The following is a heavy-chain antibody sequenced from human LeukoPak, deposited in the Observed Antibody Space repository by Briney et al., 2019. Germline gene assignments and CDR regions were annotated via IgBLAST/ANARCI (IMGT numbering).Heavy chain of an antibody. D-gene: IGHD2/OR15-2a*01. J-gene: IGHJ6*03. Sequence: SSETLSLTCTVSGYSISSGFYWGWIRQPPGKGLEWIGEINHSGSTNYNPSLKSRVTISVDTSKNQFSLKLSSVTAADTAVYYCARSFLYYYYYMDVWGKGTTVTVSS. CDR1: GYSISSGFY. V-gene: IGHV4-38-2*02. CDR3: ARSFLYYYYYMDV. CDR2: INHSGST.